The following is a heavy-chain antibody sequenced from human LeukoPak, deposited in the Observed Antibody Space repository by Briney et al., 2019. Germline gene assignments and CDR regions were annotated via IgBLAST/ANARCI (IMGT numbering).Heavy chain of an antibody. Sequence: GGSLRLSCAASGFTFSSYWMSWVRQAPGKGLEWVANIKQDGSEKYYVDSVKGRFTISRDNAKNSLYLQMNSLRAEDTAVYHCARVRGSGSYDYWGQGTLVTVSS. CDR2: IKQDGSEK. V-gene: IGHV3-7*04. D-gene: IGHD3-10*01. J-gene: IGHJ4*02. CDR3: ARVRGSGSYDY. CDR1: GFTFSSYW.